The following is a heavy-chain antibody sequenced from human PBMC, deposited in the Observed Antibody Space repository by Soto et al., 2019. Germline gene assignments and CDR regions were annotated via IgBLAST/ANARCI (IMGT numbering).Heavy chain of an antibody. J-gene: IGHJ5*01. V-gene: IGHV2-5*01. Sequence: QITLKESGPTLVKPTQTLTLTCTFSGFSLSTRGVGVGWIRQPPGKALEWLALIYWNDDKRYSPSLKSRLTIPKDTSNKQVVLTMANMDPVDTAKYYCAHRPGVAGTQWFDSWGQGTLVTVSS. CDR1: GFSLSTRGVG. CDR2: IYWNDDK. CDR3: AHRPGVAGTQWFDS. D-gene: IGHD6-19*01.